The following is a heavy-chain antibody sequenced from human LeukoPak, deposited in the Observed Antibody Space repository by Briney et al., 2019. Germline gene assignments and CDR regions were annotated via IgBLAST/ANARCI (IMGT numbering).Heavy chain of an antibody. CDR1: GGSFSGYY. V-gene: IGHV4-34*01. J-gene: IGHJ4*02. Sequence: PSETLSLTCAVYGGSFSGYYWSWIRQPPGKGLEWIGEINHSGSTNYNPSLKSRVTISVDTSKNQFSLKLSSVTAADTAVYYCATGSGSYFPAAYWGQGTLATVSS. CDR3: ATGSGSYFPAAY. CDR2: INHSGST. D-gene: IGHD3-10*01.